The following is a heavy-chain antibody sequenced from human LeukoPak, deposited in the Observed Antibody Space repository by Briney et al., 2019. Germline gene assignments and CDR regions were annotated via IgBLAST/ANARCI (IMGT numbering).Heavy chain of an antibody. D-gene: IGHD3-22*01. CDR1: GYTFTGYY. J-gene: IGHJ4*02. Sequence: ASVKVSCKASGYTFTGYYMHWVRQAPGQGLEWMGIINPSGGSTSYAQKFQGRVTMTRDTSTSTVYTELSSLRSEDTAVYFCARAPHFFDTSGSRYYFDYWGQGALVTVSS. V-gene: IGHV1-46*01. CDR2: INPSGGST. CDR3: ARAPHFFDTSGSRYYFDY.